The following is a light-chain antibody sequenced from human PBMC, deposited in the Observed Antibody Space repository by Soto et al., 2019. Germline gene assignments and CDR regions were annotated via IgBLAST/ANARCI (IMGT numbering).Light chain of an antibody. CDR3: QQYGTPRSVT. J-gene: IGKJ5*01. V-gene: IGKV3-20*01. CDR1: QTVNSDY. Sequence: EIVLTQSPGTLSLSPRETATLSCRASQTVNSDYLAWFQQRPGQTPRLIIYGASGRADGIPHRFSGSGFGTDLTLTISKVETEDFAVYYCQQYGTPRSVTFGQGTRLEIK. CDR2: GAS.